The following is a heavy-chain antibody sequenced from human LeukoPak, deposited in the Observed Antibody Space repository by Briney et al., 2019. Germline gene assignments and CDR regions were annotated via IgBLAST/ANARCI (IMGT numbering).Heavy chain of an antibody. Sequence: ASVKVSCKASGGTFNNYAISWVRQAPGQGLEWMGRIIPILGIANNAPKFQGRVTITADKSTSTAYMELSSLRSEDTAIYYCARDQEVAVTLYDPFVHWGQGTLITVSS. CDR3: ARDQEVAVTLYDPFVH. D-gene: IGHD6-19*01. CDR2: IIPILGIA. V-gene: IGHV1-69*04. J-gene: IGHJ4*02. CDR1: GGTFNNYA.